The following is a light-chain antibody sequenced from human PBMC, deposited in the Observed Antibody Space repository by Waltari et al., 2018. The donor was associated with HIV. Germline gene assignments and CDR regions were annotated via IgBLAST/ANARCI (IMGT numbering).Light chain of an antibody. V-gene: IGLV2-8*01. CDR2: EVT. CDR3: SSYAGSNKLV. Sequence: QSALTQPPSASGSPGQSVTISCTGPSSDVGGYNYVSWYKQHPGNAPKLIIYEVTERPSGVPDRFSGSKSGNTASLTVSGLQAEDEADYYCSSYAGSNKLVFGGGTKLTVV. J-gene: IGLJ2*01. CDR1: SSDVGGYNY.